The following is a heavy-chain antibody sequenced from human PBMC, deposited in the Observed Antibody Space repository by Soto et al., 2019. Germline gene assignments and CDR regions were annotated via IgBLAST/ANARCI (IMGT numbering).Heavy chain of an antibody. D-gene: IGHD2-15*01. CDR2: IYYSGST. CDR3: ARWWDTPNEGVGHWFDP. V-gene: IGHV4-31*03. Sequence: QVQLQESGPGLVKPSQTLSLTCTVSGGSISSGGYYWSWIRQHPGKGLEWIGYIYYSGSTYYNPSLESRVTISVDTSKNQFSLKLSSVTAADTAVYYCARWWDTPNEGVGHWFDPWGQGTLVTVSS. CDR1: GGSISSGGYY. J-gene: IGHJ5*02.